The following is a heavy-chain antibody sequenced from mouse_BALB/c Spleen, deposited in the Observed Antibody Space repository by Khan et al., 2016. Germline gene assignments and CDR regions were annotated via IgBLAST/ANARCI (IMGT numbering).Heavy chain of an antibody. V-gene: IGHV5-6-3*01. Sequence: EVELVESGGGLVQPGGSLKLSCAASGFTFSSYGMSWVRQTPDKRLELVATINSNGGSTYYPDRVKGRFTISRENAKNTLYLQMSSLKSEDTAMYYWARGIYYGYYFDYWGQGTTLTVSS. CDR3: ARGIYYGYYFDY. J-gene: IGHJ2*01. CDR2: INSNGGST. D-gene: IGHD1-2*01. CDR1: GFTFSSYG.